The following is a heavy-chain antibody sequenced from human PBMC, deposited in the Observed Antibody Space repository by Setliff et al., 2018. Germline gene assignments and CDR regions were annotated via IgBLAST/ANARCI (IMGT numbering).Heavy chain of an antibody. D-gene: IGHD5-18*01. V-gene: IGHV4-59*01. CDR3: ARDRTAYSYGLDV. J-gene: IGHJ6*02. CDR1: GGSISPYF. Sequence: PSETLSLTCTVSGGSISPYFWRWIRRPPGKGLEWIGYIYHNGNTNFNPSLKTRVSMSVDTSKDQIALNLKSVTAADTAVYYCARDRTAYSYGLDVWGQGTTVTVSS. CDR2: IYHNGNT.